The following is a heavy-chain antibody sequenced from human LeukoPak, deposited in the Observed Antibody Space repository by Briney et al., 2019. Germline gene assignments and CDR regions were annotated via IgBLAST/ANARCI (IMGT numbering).Heavy chain of an antibody. D-gene: IGHD6-19*01. CDR3: ARDPDSSGWYLNDY. Sequence: SETLSLTCAVYGGSFSGYYWSWIRQPPGKGLEWIGEINHSGSTNYNPSLKSRVTISVDKSKNQFSLKLSSVTAADTAVYYCARDPDSSGWYLNDYWGQGTLVTVSS. V-gene: IGHV4-34*01. J-gene: IGHJ4*02. CDR2: INHSGST. CDR1: GGSFSGYY.